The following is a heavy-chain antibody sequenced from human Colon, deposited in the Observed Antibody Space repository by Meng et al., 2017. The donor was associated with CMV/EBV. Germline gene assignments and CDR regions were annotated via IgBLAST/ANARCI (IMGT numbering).Heavy chain of an antibody. Sequence: RLCCEVSGFTFETYALNWVRLAPGKGLQWVSSIDSGSSHTYYADSVKGRFSISRDNAKKSLFLEMNSLRAEDTAIYYCERGGSVPFWGQGTLVTVSS. V-gene: IGHV3-21*01. D-gene: IGHD3-10*01. CDR3: ERGGSVPF. CDR1: GFTFETYA. CDR2: IDSGSSHT. J-gene: IGHJ4*02.